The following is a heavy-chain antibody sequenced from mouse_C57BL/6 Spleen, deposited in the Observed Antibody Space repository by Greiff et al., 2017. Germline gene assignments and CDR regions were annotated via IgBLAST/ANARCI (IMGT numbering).Heavy chain of an antibody. CDR2: ISSGSSTI. D-gene: IGHD1-1*01. J-gene: IGHJ4*01. Sequence: EVKVVESGGGLVKPGGSLKLSCAASGFTFSDYGMHWVRQAPEKGLEWVAYISSGSSTIYYADTVKGRFTISRDNAKNTLCLQMTSLRSEDTAMYYCANLSTTVVARDAMDYWGQGTSVTVSS. CDR1: GFTFSDYG. V-gene: IGHV5-17*01. CDR3: ANLSTTVVARDAMDY.